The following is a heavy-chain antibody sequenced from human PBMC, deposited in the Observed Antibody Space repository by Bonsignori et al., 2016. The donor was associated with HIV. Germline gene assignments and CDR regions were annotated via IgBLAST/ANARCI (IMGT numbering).Heavy chain of an antibody. CDR2: TRYDGSNK. Sequence: VRQAPGKGLEWVAFTRYDGSNKYYADSVRGRFTISRDNSKNTLYLQMNSLRAEDTAVYYCAKDQGIAVAGTWGSNWFDPWGQGTLVTVSS. J-gene: IGHJ5*02. D-gene: IGHD6-19*01. CDR3: AKDQGIAVAGTWGSNWFDP. V-gene: IGHV3-30*02.